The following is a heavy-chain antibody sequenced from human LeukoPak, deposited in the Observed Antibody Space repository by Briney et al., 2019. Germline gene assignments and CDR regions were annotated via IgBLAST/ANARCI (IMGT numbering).Heavy chain of an antibody. CDR3: ARGIFGSGSYPDF. J-gene: IGHJ4*02. CDR2: IWHDGSHK. CDR1: GFTFNSYA. Sequence: GGSLRLSCAASGFTFNSYAMHWVRQAPGQGLEWVALIWHDGSHKYYSNSVRGQFTISRDNSKNTVSLQMNNLRPEDTAVYYCARGIFGSGSYPDFWGQGTLVTVSS. D-gene: IGHD3-10*01. V-gene: IGHV3-33*01.